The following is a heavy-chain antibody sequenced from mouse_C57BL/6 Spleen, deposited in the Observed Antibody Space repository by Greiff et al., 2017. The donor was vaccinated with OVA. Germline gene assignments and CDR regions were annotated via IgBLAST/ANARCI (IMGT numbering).Heavy chain of an antibody. J-gene: IGHJ2*01. CDR1: GFTFSSYG. D-gene: IGHD1-1*01. CDR3: AGLVAGFDY. Sequence: EVKLMESGGDLVKPGGSLKLSCAASGFTFSSYGMSWVRQTPDKRLEWVATISSGGSYTYYPDSVKGRVTISRDNAKNTLYLQMSSLKSEDTAMYSCAGLVAGFDYWGQGTTLTVSS. CDR2: ISSGGSYT. V-gene: IGHV5-6*01.